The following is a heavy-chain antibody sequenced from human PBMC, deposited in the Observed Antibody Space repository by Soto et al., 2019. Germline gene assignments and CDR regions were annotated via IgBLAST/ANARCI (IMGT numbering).Heavy chain of an antibody. CDR3: VREDSRSYAFDI. V-gene: IGHV3-72*01. CDR2: TRDISNGYTT. J-gene: IGHJ3*02. D-gene: IGHD3-10*01. Sequence: GGSLRLSCGASGSNFNEYYIDWVREAPGKGLQWIARTRDISNGYTTEYAASVKGRFTISRDESQNAVFLQLNSLKTEDTAIYYCVREDSRSYAFDIWGQGTVVTVSS. CDR1: GSNFNEYY.